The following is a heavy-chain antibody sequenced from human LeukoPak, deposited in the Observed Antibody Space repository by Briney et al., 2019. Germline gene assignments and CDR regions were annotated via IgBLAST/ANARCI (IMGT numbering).Heavy chain of an antibody. CDR3: ARASASGGHYYFDY. V-gene: IGHV3-21*01. Sequence: GSLRLSCAAFGFTFSSYSMNWVRQAPGKGLEWVSSTTSSSSYIYYADSVKGRFTISRDNAKNSLYLQMNSLRAEDTAVYYCARASASGGHYYFDYWGQGPLVTVSS. D-gene: IGHD3-10*01. CDR1: GFTFSSYS. J-gene: IGHJ4*02. CDR2: TTSSSSYI.